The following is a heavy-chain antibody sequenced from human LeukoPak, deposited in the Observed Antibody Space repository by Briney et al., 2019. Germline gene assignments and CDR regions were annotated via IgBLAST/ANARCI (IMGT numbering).Heavy chain of an antibody. V-gene: IGHV4-34*01. CDR3: ARGRYIGWRRDPSYFEY. J-gene: IGHJ4*02. D-gene: IGHD3-9*01. CDR1: GGSLSDYS. CDR2: INHSGRT. Sequence: SETLSLTCAVYGGSLSDYSWNWIRQPPGKGLEWIGEINHSGRTNYNPSLKSPVTISIDTSQNRFSLKVSSVTAADTAMYYCARGRYIGWRRDPSYFEYWGQGTLVTVSS.